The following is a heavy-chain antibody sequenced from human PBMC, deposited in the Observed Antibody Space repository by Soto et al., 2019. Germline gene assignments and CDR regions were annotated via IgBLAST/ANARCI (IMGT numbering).Heavy chain of an antibody. CDR2: IIPIFGTA. Sequence: SVKVSCKASGGTFSSYAISWVRQAPGQRLEWMGGIIPIFGTANYAQKFQGRVTITADESTSTAYMELSSLRSEDTAVYYCARGNVYSGYYYYGMDVWGQGTTVTVSS. J-gene: IGHJ6*02. CDR1: GGTFSSYA. CDR3: ARGNVYSGYYYYGMDV. V-gene: IGHV1-69*13. D-gene: IGHD5-12*01.